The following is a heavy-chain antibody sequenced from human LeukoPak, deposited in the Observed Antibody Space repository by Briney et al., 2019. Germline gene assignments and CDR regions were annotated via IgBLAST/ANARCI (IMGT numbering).Heavy chain of an antibody. J-gene: IGHJ4*02. V-gene: IGHV3-30*02. CDR1: GFTFSSYG. Sequence: GGSLRLSCAASGFTFSSYGMHWVRQAPGKGLEWVAFIRYDGSNKYYADSVKGRFTISRDNGKNSLHLQMNSLRAEDTAVYYCASWAGVVDDFNGPFDYWGQGTLVTVSS. CDR3: ASWAGVVDDFNGPFDY. D-gene: IGHD2-2*01. CDR2: IRYDGSNK.